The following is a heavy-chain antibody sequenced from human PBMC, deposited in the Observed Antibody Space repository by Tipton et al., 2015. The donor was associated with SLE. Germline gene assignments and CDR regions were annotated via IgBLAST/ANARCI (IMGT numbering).Heavy chain of an antibody. CDR1: GDSLSSNNYY. J-gene: IGHJ4*02. V-gene: IGHV4-39*07. Sequence: TLSLTCSVSGDSLSSNNYYWGWIRQSPAQGLEWIGTIHYAGGTYYNPSLRSRLTISVDTSKNQFSLKLSSVTAADTAVYYCARAAGRDGYSSSWAPFDYWGQGTLVAVSS. D-gene: IGHD6-13*01. CDR2: IHYAGGT. CDR3: ARAAGRDGYSSSWAPFDY.